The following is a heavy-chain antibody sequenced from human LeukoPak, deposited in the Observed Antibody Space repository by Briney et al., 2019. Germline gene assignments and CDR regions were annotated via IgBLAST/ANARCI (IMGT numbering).Heavy chain of an antibody. CDR1: GFTVSSNY. Sequence: GGSLRLSCAASGFTVSSNYMSWVRQAPGKGLEWVSVIYSGGSTYYADSVKGRFTISRDNSKNTLYPQMNSLRAEDTAVYYCARLGIEMDYYYYYGMDVWGQGTTVTVSS. J-gene: IGHJ6*02. D-gene: IGHD7-27*01. V-gene: IGHV3-53*01. CDR3: ARLGIEMDYYYYYGMDV. CDR2: IYSGGST.